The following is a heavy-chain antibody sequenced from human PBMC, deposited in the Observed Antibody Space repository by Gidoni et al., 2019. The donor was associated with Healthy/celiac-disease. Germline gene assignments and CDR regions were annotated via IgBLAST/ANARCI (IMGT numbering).Heavy chain of an antibody. D-gene: IGHD3-9*01. J-gene: IGHJ6*02. Sequence: EVQLVESGGGLVQPGRSLRLSCAASGFTFDDYAMHWVRQAPGKGLEGVSGISWNSGSIGYADSVKGRFTISRDNAKNSLYLQMNSLRAEDTALYYCAKDAGYYDILTGYNYYGMDVWGQGTTVTVSS. CDR2: ISWNSGSI. CDR1: GFTFDDYA. CDR3: AKDAGYYDILTGYNYYGMDV. V-gene: IGHV3-9*01.